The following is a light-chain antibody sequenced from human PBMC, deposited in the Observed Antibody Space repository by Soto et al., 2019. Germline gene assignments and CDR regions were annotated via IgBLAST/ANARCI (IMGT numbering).Light chain of an antibody. CDR2: EDN. CDR3: QSYDSSNLAV. Sequence: NFMLTQPHSVSESPGKTVTISCTRSSGSIASNYVQWYQQRPGSSPTTVIYEDNQRPSGVPDRFSGSIDSSSNSASLTISGLKPEDEADYYCQSYDSSNLAVFGTGTKLTVL. J-gene: IGLJ1*01. V-gene: IGLV6-57*01. CDR1: SGSIASNY.